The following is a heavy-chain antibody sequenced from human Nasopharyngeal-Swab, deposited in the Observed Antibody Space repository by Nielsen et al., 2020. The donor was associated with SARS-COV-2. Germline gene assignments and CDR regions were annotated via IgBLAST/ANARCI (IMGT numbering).Heavy chain of an antibody. Sequence: GGSLRLSCAASGFTFSSYWMSWVRQAPGKGLEWVANIKQGGSEKYYVDSVKGRFTISRDNAKNSLYLQMNSLRAEDTAVYYCSRIAAAGTNAFDIWGQGTMVTVSS. V-gene: IGHV3-7*05. CDR3: SRIAAAGTNAFDI. J-gene: IGHJ3*02. CDR1: GFTFSSYW. D-gene: IGHD6-13*01. CDR2: IKQGGSEK.